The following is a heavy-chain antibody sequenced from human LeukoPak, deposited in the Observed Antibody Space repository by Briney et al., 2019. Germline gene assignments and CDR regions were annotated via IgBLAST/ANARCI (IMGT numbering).Heavy chain of an antibody. CDR3: AKDLVATTYRDAFDI. D-gene: IGHD5-12*01. V-gene: IGHV3-23*01. CDR2: ISAAGGTT. CDR1: GFTFSNYD. J-gene: IGHJ3*02. Sequence: GGSLRLSCVASGFTFSNYDMSWVRQAPGKGLEWVSYISAAGGTTYYADSVKGRFTISRDNSNNTMYLQMNSLRAEDTAIYYCAKDLVATTYRDAFDIWGQGTMVAVSS.